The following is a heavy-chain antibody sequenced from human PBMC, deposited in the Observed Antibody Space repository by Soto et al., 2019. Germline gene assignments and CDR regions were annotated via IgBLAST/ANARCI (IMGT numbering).Heavy chain of an antibody. Sequence: GSLRLSCAASAFTFSSYAMSWVRQAPGKGLEWVSAVSGSGGSTSYADSVKGRFTISRDNAKNTLYLQMNSLRAEDTAVYYCARDMIKGYSSSSFFPDIWGQGTMVTVSS. CDR1: AFTFSSYA. J-gene: IGHJ3*02. CDR2: VSGSGGST. CDR3: ARDMIKGYSSSSFFPDI. V-gene: IGHV3-23*01. D-gene: IGHD6-6*01.